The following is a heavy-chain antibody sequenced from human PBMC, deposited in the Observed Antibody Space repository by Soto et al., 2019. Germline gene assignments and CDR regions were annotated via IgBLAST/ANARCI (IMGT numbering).Heavy chain of an antibody. CDR1: DGSISRNY. J-gene: IGHJ4*02. V-gene: IGHV4-59*08. D-gene: IGHD3-22*01. CDR3: ARQAWMIVVELDY. Sequence: PSETLSITFTVYDGSISRNYWSWIRQPPGKGLEWIGYIYYRESTNYNPSLKSRATISVDTSKNQFSLKLSSVTAADTAVYYCARQAWMIVVELDYWGQGTLVTVSA. CDR2: IYYREST.